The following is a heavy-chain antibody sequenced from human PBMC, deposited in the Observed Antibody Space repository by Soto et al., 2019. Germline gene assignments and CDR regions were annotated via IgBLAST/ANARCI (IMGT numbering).Heavy chain of an antibody. Sequence: RXSAKVSLKASCYTFTSYGISWVRQAPGQGLDWMGWISAYNGNTKYAQDLQGRVTMTTDTSTSTAYMELRSLRSDDTAVYYCARFTGGSYNTYYFYYGMDVWGQGTTVTVSS. J-gene: IGHJ6*02. D-gene: IGHD2-15*01. CDR1: CYTFTSYG. CDR3: ARFTGGSYNTYYFYYGMDV. CDR2: ISAYNGNT. V-gene: IGHV1-18*04.